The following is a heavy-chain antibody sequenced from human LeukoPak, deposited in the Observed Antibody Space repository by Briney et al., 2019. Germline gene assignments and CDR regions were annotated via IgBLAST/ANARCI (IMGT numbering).Heavy chain of an antibody. CDR2: IYNGTT. CDR1: GGSISNSY. J-gene: IGHJ4*02. V-gene: IGHV4-59*08. Sequence: SETLSLTCTVSGGSISNSYWSWIRQSPGRGLEWIGYIYNGTTKYNPSLKSRVTISVDTSKNQFSLKVTSVTAADTAVYYCASVPALWGQGALVTVSS. CDR3: ASVPAL.